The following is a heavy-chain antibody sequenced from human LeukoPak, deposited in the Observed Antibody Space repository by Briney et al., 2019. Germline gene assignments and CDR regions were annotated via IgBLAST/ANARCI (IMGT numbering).Heavy chain of an antibody. J-gene: IGHJ4*02. CDR1: GFTFSSYW. Sequence: GGSLRLSCAASGFTFSSYWMSWVRQAPGKGLEWVANIKQDGSEKYYVDSVKGRFTISRVNAKNSLYLQMNSLRAEDTAVYYCARVVATMIFTEYYFDYWGQGTLVTVSS. D-gene: IGHD5-12*01. CDR2: IKQDGSEK. V-gene: IGHV3-7*01. CDR3: ARVVATMIFTEYYFDY.